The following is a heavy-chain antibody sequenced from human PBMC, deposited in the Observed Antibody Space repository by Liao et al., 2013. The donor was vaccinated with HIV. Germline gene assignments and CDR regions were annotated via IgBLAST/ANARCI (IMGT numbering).Heavy chain of an antibody. V-gene: IGHV4-30-4*08. CDR1: GGSINNGDYY. CDR2: ISYSGST. Sequence: QVQLQESGPGLVKPSQTLSLSCTVSGGSINNGDYYWTWIRQPPGKGLEWIGHISYSGSTSYNPSLKSRVIISVDTSKNQFSLKVTSVTAADTAVYYCARETGGLVAAGKLDSWGRGSLVTVSS. CDR3: ARETGGLVAAGKLDS. D-gene: IGHD6-13*01. J-gene: IGHJ4*02.